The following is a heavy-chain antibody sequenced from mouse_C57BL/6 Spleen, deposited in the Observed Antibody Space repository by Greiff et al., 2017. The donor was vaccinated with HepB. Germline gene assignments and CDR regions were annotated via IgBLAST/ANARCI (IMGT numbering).Heavy chain of an antibody. CDR2: IDPSDSYT. CDR1: GYTFTSYW. V-gene: IGHV1-50*01. Sequence: VQLQQSGAELVKPGASVKLSCKASGYTFTSYWMQWVKQRPGQGLEWIGEIDPSDSYTNYNQKFKGKATLTVDTSSSTAYMQLSSLTSEDSAVYYCARCLDYWGQGTSVTVSS. CDR3: ARCLDY. J-gene: IGHJ4*01.